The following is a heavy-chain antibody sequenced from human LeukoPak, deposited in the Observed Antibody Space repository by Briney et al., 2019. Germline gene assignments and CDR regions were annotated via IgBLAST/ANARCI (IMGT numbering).Heavy chain of an antibody. V-gene: IGHV3-30*14. Sequence: GGSLRLSCAASGFTFSRYAFHWVRQAPGKGLEWVAVISNDGNNKYHADSVKGRFTISRDNSRNTLYVQMSSLRAADTAVYYCAARGDGYNNWYFDLWGRGTLVTVSS. CDR2: ISNDGNNK. J-gene: IGHJ2*01. CDR3: AARGDGYNNWYFDL. D-gene: IGHD5-24*01. CDR1: GFTFSRYA.